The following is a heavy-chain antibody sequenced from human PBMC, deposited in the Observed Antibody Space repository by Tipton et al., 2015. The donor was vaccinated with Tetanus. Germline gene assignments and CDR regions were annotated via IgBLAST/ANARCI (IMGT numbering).Heavy chain of an antibody. Sequence: TLSLTCTVSGASINAGGYLWTWVRQQPGKGLEWIGNIYYTAHNSYNPSLDSRVSISVDTSKNQCSLRLTSVTAADTAVYFCAKSDGAQTSGWYPALYFDFWGQGTLVTVSS. CDR2: IYYTAHN. V-gene: IGHV4-31*03. CDR3: AKSDGAQTSGWYPALYFDF. J-gene: IGHJ4*02. CDR1: GASINAGGYL. D-gene: IGHD6-19*01.